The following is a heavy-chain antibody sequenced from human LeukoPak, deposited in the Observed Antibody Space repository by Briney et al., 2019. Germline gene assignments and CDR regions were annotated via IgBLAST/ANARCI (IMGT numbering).Heavy chain of an antibody. D-gene: IGHD6-19*01. V-gene: IGHV4-59*02. CDR2: IFYSGST. CDR3: AREKSSGWYGGDFDY. J-gene: IGHJ4*02. Sequence: SETLSLTCTVSGGSVSSYYWSWIRQPPGKGLEWIGYIFYSGSTNYNPSLKSRVTISVDTSKSQFSLNLSSVTAADTAVYYCAREKSSGWYGGDFDYWGQETLVTVSS. CDR1: GGSVSSYY.